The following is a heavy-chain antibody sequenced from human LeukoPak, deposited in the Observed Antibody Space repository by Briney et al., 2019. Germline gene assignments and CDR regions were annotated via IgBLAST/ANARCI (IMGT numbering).Heavy chain of an antibody. V-gene: IGHV1-46*01. Sequence: ASVKVSCKASGYTFTSYGISWVRQAPGQGLEWMGIINPSGGSTSYAQKFQGRVAMTRDTSTSTVYMELSSLRSEDTAVYYCATRGGYSSGWAYWGQGTLVTVSS. CDR3: ATRGGYSSGWAY. CDR2: INPSGGST. D-gene: IGHD6-19*01. J-gene: IGHJ4*02. CDR1: GYTFTSYG.